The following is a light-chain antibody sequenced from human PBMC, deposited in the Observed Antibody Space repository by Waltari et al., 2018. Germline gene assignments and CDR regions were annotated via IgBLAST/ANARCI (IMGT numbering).Light chain of an antibody. J-gene: IGLJ1*01. CDR2: DVT. Sequence: QSALTQPRSVSGSPGQSVTISCTGTSRDIGNYNYVSLYQHHPGKPPRLMIYDVTKRPSGVPARFSGSKSGNTASLTISGLQAEDEADYYCCSYAGFYSYYVFGTGTKATVL. CDR3: CSYAGFYSYYV. CDR1: SRDIGNYNY. V-gene: IGLV2-11*01.